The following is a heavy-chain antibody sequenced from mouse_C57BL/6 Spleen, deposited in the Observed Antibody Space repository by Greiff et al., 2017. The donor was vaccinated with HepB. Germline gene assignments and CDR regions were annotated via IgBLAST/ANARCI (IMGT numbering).Heavy chain of an antibody. J-gene: IGHJ4*01. V-gene: IGHV3-6*01. Sequence: VQLQQSGPGLVKPSQSLSLTCSVTGYSITSGYYWNWIRQFPGNKLEWMGYISYDGSNNYNPSLKNRISITRDTSKNQFFLKLNSVTTEDTATYYCAREGGSSYGYYAMDYWGQGTSVTVSS. D-gene: IGHD1-1*01. CDR2: ISYDGSN. CDR1: GYSITSGYY. CDR3: AREGGSSYGYYAMDY.